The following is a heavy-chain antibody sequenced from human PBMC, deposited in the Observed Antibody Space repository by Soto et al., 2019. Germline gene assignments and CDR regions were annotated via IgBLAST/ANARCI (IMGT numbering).Heavy chain of an antibody. J-gene: IGHJ5*02. CDR1: GFTFSSYA. D-gene: IGHD5-12*01. Sequence: TGGSLRLSCAASGFTFSSYAMSWVRQAPGKGLEWVSAISYFGGSTFYADSVKGRFTISRDNAKNSLYLQMNSLRAEDTAVYYCAKEWDGDGYNSGWFDPWGQGTLVTVSS. V-gene: IGHV3-23*01. CDR3: AKEWDGDGYNSGWFDP. CDR2: ISYFGGST.